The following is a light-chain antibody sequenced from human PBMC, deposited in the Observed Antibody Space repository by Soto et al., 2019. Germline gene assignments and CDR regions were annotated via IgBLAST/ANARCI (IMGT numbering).Light chain of an antibody. Sequence: QCVLTQPSSVYGSPGQSITISCTGTSSDVGGYNYVSWYQQHSGKAPKLMIYDVSNRPSGVSNRFSGSKSGNTASLTISGLQAEDEADYYCGSYASSSTLYVFGTGTKVTVL. V-gene: IGLV2-14*01. CDR3: GSYASSSTLYV. CDR1: SSDVGGYNY. J-gene: IGLJ1*01. CDR2: DVS.